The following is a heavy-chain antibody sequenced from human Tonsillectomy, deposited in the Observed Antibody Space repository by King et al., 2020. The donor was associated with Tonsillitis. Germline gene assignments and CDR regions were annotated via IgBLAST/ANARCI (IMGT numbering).Heavy chain of an antibody. V-gene: IGHV3-74*01. Sequence: VQLVESGGGLVQPGGSLRLSCAASGFTFSSYWMHWVRQAPGKGLVWVSRINSDGSSTSYADSVKGRFTISRDNANNTLYLQMNSLRDEDTAVYYCAREEEYYDSSGYYYVDYYYGKDVWGQGTTVTVSS. CDR3: AREEEYYDSSGYYYVDYYYGKDV. D-gene: IGHD3-22*01. CDR2: INSDGSST. J-gene: IGHJ6*02. CDR1: GFTFSSYW.